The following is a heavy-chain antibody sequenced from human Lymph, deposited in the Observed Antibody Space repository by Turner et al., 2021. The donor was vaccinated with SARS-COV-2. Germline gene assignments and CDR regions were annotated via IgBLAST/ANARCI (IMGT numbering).Heavy chain of an antibody. CDR1: GYTFTRYD. V-gene: IGHV1-8*01. CDR3: ARAAQLTVWFDP. J-gene: IGHJ5*02. CDR2: MDTNSGNT. D-gene: IGHD3-9*01. Sequence: QVQLVQSGAEVKKPGASVKVSCRASGYTFTRYDINWVRQATGQGLGCMGWMDTNSGNTGYAQKFQGRVTMTRNTSISTAYMELSSRRSEDTAVYYCARAAQLTVWFDPWGQGTLVTVSS.